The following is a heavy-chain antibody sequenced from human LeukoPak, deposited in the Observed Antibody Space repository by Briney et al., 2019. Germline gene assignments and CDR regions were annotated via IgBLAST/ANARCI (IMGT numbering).Heavy chain of an antibody. V-gene: IGHV4-31*03. J-gene: IGHJ4*02. CDR3: ARDVGGKYYFDY. Sequence: PSETLSLTCTVSGGSISSEGYFWSWIRQHPGKGLEWVGYIYYSGSTYHYNPSLKSRITMSVDTSKNQFSLTLSSVTAADTVVYYCARDVGGKYYFDYWGQGTLVTVSS. CDR1: GGSISSEGYF. CDR2: IYYSGST. D-gene: IGHD2-15*01.